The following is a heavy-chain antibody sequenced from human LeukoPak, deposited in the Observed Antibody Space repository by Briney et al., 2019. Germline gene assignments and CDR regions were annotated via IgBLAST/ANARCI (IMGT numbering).Heavy chain of an antibody. V-gene: IGHV4-34*01. D-gene: IGHD3-22*01. J-gene: IGHJ4*02. CDR1: GGSFSGYY. CDR3: ATYRSSGEFDY. Sequence: SETLSLTCAVYGGSFSGYYWSWIRQPPGKGLEWIGEINHSGSTNYNPSLKSRVTISLDTSKNHFSLKLSSATAADTAVYYCATYRSSGEFDYWGQGTLVTVSS. CDR2: INHSGST.